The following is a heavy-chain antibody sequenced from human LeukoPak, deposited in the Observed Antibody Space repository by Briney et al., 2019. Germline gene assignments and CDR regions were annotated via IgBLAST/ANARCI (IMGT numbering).Heavy chain of an antibody. D-gene: IGHD1-26*01. J-gene: IGHJ4*02. CDR2: IRYDGSNK. Sequence: GGSLRLSCAASGFIFSSYEMNWVRQAPGKGLEWVAFIRYDGSNKYYADSVKGRFTITRDNSKNTLDLQMNSRRTEDTPVYYCARESGSYSIDYWGQGTLVTVSS. CDR3: ARESGSYSIDY. CDR1: GFIFSSYE. V-gene: IGHV3-30*02.